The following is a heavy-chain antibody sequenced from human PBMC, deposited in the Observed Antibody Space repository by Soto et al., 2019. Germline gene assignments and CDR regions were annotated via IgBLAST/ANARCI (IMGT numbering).Heavy chain of an antibody. CDR3: AKDRTMARGIRAFDI. J-gene: IGHJ3*02. D-gene: IGHD3-10*01. V-gene: IGHV4-39*02. Sequence: QLQESGPGLVKASETLSLTCTVSGGSISSTDHYWGWIRQPPGKGLEWLGSIYYAGSTFHNPSLKRRATISVDTSRNQFSLRLSSVTASDTAVYYCAKDRTMARGIRAFDIWGQGTTVTISS. CDR2: IYYAGST. CDR1: GGSISSTDHY.